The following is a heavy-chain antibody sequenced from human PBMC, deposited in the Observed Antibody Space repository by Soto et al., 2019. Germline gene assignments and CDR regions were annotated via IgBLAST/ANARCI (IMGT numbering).Heavy chain of an antibody. CDR2: IYSSGRT. Sequence: TLSLTWAVYDGSFSGFYWHWISKYPGKGLEWIGYIYSSGRTHYNPSLKSRINISLDTSNNLLSLKLSSVTAADTAVYYCARMGLRLGELSRNWFDPWGRGTLVTVSS. D-gene: IGHD3-16*02. CDR3: ARMGLRLGELSRNWFDP. V-gene: IGHV4-31*11. J-gene: IGHJ5*02. CDR1: DGSFSGFY.